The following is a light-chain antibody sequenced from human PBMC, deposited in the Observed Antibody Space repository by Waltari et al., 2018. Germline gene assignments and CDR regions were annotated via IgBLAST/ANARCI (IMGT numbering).Light chain of an antibody. CDR1: QSVLYSSNNKNY. J-gene: IGKJ1*01. Sequence: DIVMTQSPDSLAVSLGERATINCKSSQSVLYSSNNKNYLAWFQPKPGQPPKLLLYWASTRESGVPDRFSGSGSGTDFTLTISTLQAEDVAVYYCQQYYSTPPTFGQGTKVEIK. CDR3: QQYYSTPPT. CDR2: WAS. V-gene: IGKV4-1*01.